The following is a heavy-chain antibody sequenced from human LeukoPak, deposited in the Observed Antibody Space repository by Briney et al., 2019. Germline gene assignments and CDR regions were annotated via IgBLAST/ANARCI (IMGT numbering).Heavy chain of an antibody. CDR1: GFTFSTSP. Sequence: GGSLRLSCAASGFTFSTSPMNWVRQAPGKGPEWVSYISSSSGTIYYADSVKGRFTISRDNAVNSLYLQMNSLRAEDTAVYYCARGPGSGHYFDYWGQGTLVTVSS. V-gene: IGHV3-48*04. CDR3: ARGPGSGHYFDY. D-gene: IGHD2-15*01. J-gene: IGHJ4*02. CDR2: ISSSSGTI.